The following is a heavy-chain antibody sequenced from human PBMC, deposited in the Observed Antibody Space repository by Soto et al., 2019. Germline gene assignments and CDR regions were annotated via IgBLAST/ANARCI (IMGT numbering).Heavy chain of an antibody. J-gene: IGHJ6*03. CDR1: GFTFSSYA. D-gene: IGHD3-10*01. CDR2: ISGSGDST. Sequence: EVQLLESGGGLVQPGGSLRLSCAASGFTFSSYAMSWVRQAPGKGLEWVSAISGSGDSTYYADSVKGRFTISRDNSKNTLYLQMNSLRAEDTALYYCAKAFSAVRPSYYYYYMDVWGKGTTVTVSS. CDR3: AKAFSAVRPSYYYYYMDV. V-gene: IGHV3-23*01.